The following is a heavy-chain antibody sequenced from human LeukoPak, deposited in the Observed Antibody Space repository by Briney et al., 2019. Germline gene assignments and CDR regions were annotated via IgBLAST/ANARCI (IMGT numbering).Heavy chain of an antibody. CDR1: GCTLTELS. V-gene: IGHV1-24*01. CDR3: ATEIAVAGLYWYFDL. J-gene: IGHJ2*01. CDR2: FDPEDGET. Sequence: GASVKVSCKVSGCTLTELSMHWVRQAPGKGLEWMGGFDPEDGETIYAQKFQGRVTMTEDTSTDTAYMELSSLRSEDTAVYYCATEIAVAGLYWYFDLWGRGTLVTVSS. D-gene: IGHD6-19*01.